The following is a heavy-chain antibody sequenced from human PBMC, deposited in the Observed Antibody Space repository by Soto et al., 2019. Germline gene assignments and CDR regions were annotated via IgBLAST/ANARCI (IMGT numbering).Heavy chain of an antibody. Sequence: ASVKVSCKASGYTFTSYAMNWVRQATGQGLEWMGWMNPNSGNTSYAQKFQGRVTMTRNTSISTAYMELSSLRSEDTAVYYCARERSSGWLDYWGRGTLVTVSS. J-gene: IGHJ4*02. D-gene: IGHD6-19*01. V-gene: IGHV1-8*02. CDR3: ARERSSGWLDY. CDR2: MNPNSGNT. CDR1: GYTFTSYA.